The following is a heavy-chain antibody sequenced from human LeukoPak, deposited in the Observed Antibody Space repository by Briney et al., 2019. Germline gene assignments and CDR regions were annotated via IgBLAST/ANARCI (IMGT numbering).Heavy chain of an antibody. CDR3: ARDPRIQLWLYYFDY. CDR1: GFTFSSYA. J-gene: IGHJ4*02. CDR2: ISYDGSNK. Sequence: PGGSLRLSCAASGFTFSSYAMHWVRQAPGKGLEWVAVISYDGSNKYYADSVKGRFTISRDNSKNTLYLQMNSLRAEDTAVYYCARDPRIQLWLYYFDYWGQGTLVTVSS. V-gene: IGHV3-30-3*01. D-gene: IGHD5-18*01.